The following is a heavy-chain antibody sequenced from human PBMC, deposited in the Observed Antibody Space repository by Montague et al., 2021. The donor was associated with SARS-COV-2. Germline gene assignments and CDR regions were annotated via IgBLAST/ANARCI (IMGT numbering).Heavy chain of an antibody. CDR2: VHYTGST. CDR3: ARAQNTCFIANCVNYFEV. CDR1: GDSISSCY. Sequence: SETLSLTCEVSGDSISSCYWSWIRRSPGKGLEWIGYVHYTGSTKYTPSLKTRVTLSLDTPKNHFSLKLRSVTAADTAIYYCARAQNTCFIANCVNYFEVWGLGALVTVSS. D-gene: IGHD1-1*01. V-gene: IGHV4-59*01. J-gene: IGHJ4*02.